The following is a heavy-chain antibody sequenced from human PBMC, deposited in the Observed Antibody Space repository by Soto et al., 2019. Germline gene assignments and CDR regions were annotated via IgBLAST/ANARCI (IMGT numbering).Heavy chain of an antibody. CDR1: GFTFSSYG. D-gene: IGHD4-4*01. CDR3: AKDHDYSNPFNYYGMDV. CDR2: ISYDGSNK. J-gene: IGHJ6*02. Sequence: GGPLSLSCVASGFTFSSYGMHWVRQAPGKGLEWVAVISYDGSNKYYADSVKGRFTISRDNSKNTLYLKMNSLRAEDTAVYYCAKDHDYSNPFNYYGMDVWGQGTTVTVSS. V-gene: IGHV3-30*18.